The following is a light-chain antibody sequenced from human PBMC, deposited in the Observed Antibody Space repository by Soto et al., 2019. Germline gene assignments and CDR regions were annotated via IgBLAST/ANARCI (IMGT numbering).Light chain of an antibody. J-gene: IGLJ3*02. CDR2: SNN. CDR3: ATWDDSLNGWGV. CDR1: SSNIGTNT. V-gene: IGLV1-44*01. Sequence: QSVLTQPPSASGTPGQRVTISCSGSSSNIGTNTVNWYQHLPGTAPKLLIHSNNQRPSGVPDRFSGSKSGTSASLAISGLQSEDEAEYYCATWDDSLNGWGVFGGGTKLTVL.